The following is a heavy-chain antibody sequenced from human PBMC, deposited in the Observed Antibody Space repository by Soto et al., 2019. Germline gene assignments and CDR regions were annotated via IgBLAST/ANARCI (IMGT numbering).Heavy chain of an antibody. V-gene: IGHV4-59*01. Sequence: WETLSLTCTVSGGSISSYYWSCIRQPPGKGLEWIGYIYYSGSTNYNPSLKSRVTISVDTSKNQFSLKLSSVTAADTAVYYCARATAPDYYYYYGMDVWGQGTTVTVSS. J-gene: IGHJ6*02. CDR2: IYYSGST. CDR3: ARATAPDYYYYYGMDV. CDR1: GGSISSYY.